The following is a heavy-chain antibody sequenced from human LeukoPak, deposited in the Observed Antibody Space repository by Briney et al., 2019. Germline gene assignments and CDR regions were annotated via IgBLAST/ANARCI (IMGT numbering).Heavy chain of an antibody. V-gene: IGHV3-30-3*01. J-gene: IGHJ4*02. CDR1: GFTFSSYA. D-gene: IGHD3-3*01. CDR3: AREREPRGITIFGVVIIVGY. Sequence: PGGSLRLSCAASGFTFSSYAMSWVRQAPGKGLEWVAVISYDGSNKYYADSVKGRFTISRDNSKNTLYLQMNSLRAEDTAVYYCAREREPRGITIFGVVIIVGYWGQGTLVTVSS. CDR2: ISYDGSNK.